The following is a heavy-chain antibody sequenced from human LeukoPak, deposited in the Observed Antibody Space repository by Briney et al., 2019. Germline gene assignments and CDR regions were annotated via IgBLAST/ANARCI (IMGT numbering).Heavy chain of an antibody. CDR1: GFTFSSYW. V-gene: IGHV3-7*01. Sequence: GGSLRLSCAASGFTFSSYWMTWVRQAPGKGLDWVANINQDGSEKYYVDSVKGRFTNSRDNAKNSLYLQMNSLRAEDTAVYYCARDGLPAAGDYWGQGTLVTVSS. CDR3: ARDGLPAAGDY. CDR2: INQDGSEK. J-gene: IGHJ4*02. D-gene: IGHD6-13*01.